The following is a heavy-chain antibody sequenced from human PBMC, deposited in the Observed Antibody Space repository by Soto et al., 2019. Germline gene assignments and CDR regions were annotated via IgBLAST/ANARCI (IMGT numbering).Heavy chain of an antibody. CDR2: ISGSGGST. CDR1: GFTFSSYA. V-gene: IGHV3-23*01. Sequence: EVQLLESGGGLVQPGGSLRLSCAASGFTFSSYAMRWVRQAPGEGLEWISAISGSGGSTYYADSVKGRFTISRDNSKNTLYLQMYRLCADDTAVYYCTNAGDYDYWSGYSVLNYYYYMDVWGKGTTVIVSS. J-gene: IGHJ6*03. CDR3: TNAGDYDYWSGYSVLNYYYYMDV. D-gene: IGHD3-3*01.